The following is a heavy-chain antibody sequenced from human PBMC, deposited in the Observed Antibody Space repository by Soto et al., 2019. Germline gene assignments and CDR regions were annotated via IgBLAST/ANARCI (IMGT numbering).Heavy chain of an antibody. D-gene: IGHD3-9*01. CDR2: IIPIFGTA. CDR1: GGTFSSYA. Sequence: SVKVSCKASGGTFSSYAISWVRQAPGQGLEWMGGIIPIFGTANYAQKFQGRVTITADESTSTAYMELSSLRSEDTAVYYCARGALRYFDRQGPRYYGMDVWGQGTTVTVSS. CDR3: ARGALRYFDRQGPRYYGMDV. V-gene: IGHV1-69*13. J-gene: IGHJ6*02.